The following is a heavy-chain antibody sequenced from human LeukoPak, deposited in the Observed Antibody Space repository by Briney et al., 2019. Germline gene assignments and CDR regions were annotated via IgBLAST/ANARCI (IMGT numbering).Heavy chain of an antibody. Sequence: SETLSLTCAVYGGSFSGYYWSWIRQPPGQGLEWIGEINHSGSTNSNPSLKSRVTISVDTSKNQFSLKLSSVTAADTAVYYCARRRYSSSWYLYYYYYYMDVWGKGTTVTISS. CDR2: INHSGST. D-gene: IGHD6-13*01. CDR3: ARRRYSSSWYLYYYYYYMDV. V-gene: IGHV4-34*01. CDR1: GGSFSGYY. J-gene: IGHJ6*03.